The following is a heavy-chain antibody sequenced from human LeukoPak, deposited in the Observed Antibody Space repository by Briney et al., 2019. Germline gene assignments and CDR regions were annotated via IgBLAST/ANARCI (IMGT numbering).Heavy chain of an antibody. Sequence: SETLSLTCTVSGGSISSYYWSWIRQPAGKGLEWIGRIYTSGSTNYNPSLKSRVTISVDTSKNQFSLKLSSVTAADTAVYYCARTYYDFWSGYPPTDYWGQGTLVTVSS. V-gene: IGHV4-4*07. D-gene: IGHD3-3*01. CDR3: ARTYYDFWSGYPPTDY. J-gene: IGHJ4*02. CDR1: GGSISSYY. CDR2: IYTSGST.